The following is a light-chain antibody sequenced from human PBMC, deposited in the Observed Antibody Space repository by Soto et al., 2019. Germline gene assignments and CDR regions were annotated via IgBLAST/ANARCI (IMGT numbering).Light chain of an antibody. CDR2: AAS. J-gene: IGKJ2*01. CDR1: QSVSSS. V-gene: IGKV3-15*01. CDR3: LKHKSWPFT. Sequence: EIVMTQSPATLSVSPGERATLSCRASQSVSSSLAWFQQKPGQAPRLLIYAASARATGIAARLSGSGSGTESTLTISSLQSEDFAVDYCLKHKSWPFTFGQATKLELK.